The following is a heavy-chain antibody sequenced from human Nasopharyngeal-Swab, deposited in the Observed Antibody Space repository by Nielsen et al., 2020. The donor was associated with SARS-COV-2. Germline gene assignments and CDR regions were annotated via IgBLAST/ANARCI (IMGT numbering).Heavy chain of an antibody. V-gene: IGHV3-48*03. D-gene: IGHD6-6*01. CDR2: ISSSGSTI. J-gene: IGHJ6*02. CDR1: GFTFSSYE. CDR3: ASLGSSSSVYYYYYGMDV. Sequence: SCAASGFTFSSYEMNWVRQAPGKGLEWVSYISSSGSTIYYADSVKGRFTISRDNAKNSLYLQMNSLRAEDTAVYYCASLGSSSSVYYYYYGMDVWGQGTTVTVSS.